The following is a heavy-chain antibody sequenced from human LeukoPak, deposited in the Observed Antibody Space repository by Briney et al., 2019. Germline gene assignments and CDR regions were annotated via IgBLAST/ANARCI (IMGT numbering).Heavy chain of an antibody. J-gene: IGHJ4*02. CDR2: IIPIFGTA. Sequence: SVKVSCKASGGTFNSYAINWVRQAPGQELEWMGRIIPIFGTANYAQKFQGRVTITTDTSTAYMELSSLRSEDTAVYYCARTQGDDSIQLWSFDYWGQGTLVTVSS. CDR3: ARTQGDDSIQLWSFDY. D-gene: IGHD5-18*01. CDR1: GGTFNSYA. V-gene: IGHV1-69*05.